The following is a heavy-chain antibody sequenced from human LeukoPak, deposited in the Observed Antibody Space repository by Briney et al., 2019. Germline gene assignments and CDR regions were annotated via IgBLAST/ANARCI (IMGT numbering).Heavy chain of an antibody. V-gene: IGHV3-23*01. CDR1: GFAFSRYA. CDR3: AKEPGAAATYYFDS. J-gene: IGHJ4*02. CDR2: ISGSSSGS. D-gene: IGHD1-26*01. Sequence: PGGSLRLSCAASGFAFSRYAMNWVRQGPGKGLEWVSSISGSSSGSYYTDSVKGRFTISRDNSNNILYLQMNNLRVEDTAIYYCAKEPGAAATYYFDSWGQGTLVTVSS.